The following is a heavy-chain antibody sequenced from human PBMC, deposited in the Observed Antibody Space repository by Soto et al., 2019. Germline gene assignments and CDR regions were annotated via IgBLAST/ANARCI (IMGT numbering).Heavy chain of an antibody. CDR2: IDPGDSYT. J-gene: IGHJ6*01. V-gene: IGHV5-10-1*01. CDR3: ARRYCSTSSCTRTYYAMDV. CDR1: GYSFTSYW. Sequence: GASLKISCKVSGYSFTSYWISWLRQMPGKVLEWMGRIDPGDSYTNYSPSFQGHVTISVDKSISTAYLQWSSLKASDTAMYYCARRYCSTSSCTRTYYAMDVWGQGTTVTVTS. D-gene: IGHD2-2*01.